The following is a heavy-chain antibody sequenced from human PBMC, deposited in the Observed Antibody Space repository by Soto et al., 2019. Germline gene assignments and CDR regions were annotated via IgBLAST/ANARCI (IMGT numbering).Heavy chain of an antibody. J-gene: IGHJ6*03. CDR2: ISGSGGST. CDR3: AKGIDGKDYYYYYYMDV. V-gene: IGHV3-23*01. Sequence: GGSLRLSCAASGFTFSSYAMSWVRQAPGKGLEWVSAISGSGGSTYYADSVKGRFTISRDNSKNTLYLQMNSLRAEDTAVYYCAKGIDGKDYYYYYYMDVWGKGTTVTVSS. CDR1: GFTFSSYA.